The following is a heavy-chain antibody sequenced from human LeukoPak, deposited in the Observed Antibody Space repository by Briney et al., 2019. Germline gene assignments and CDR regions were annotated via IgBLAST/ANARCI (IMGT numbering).Heavy chain of an antibody. J-gene: IGHJ4*02. D-gene: IGHD1-1*01. CDR1: GFTFSSYG. CDR2: IWYDGSNK. CDR3: ARDEETTQDY. V-gene: IGHV3-33*01. Sequence: GGSLRLSCAASGFTFSSYGMHWVRQAPGEGLEWVAVIWYDGSNKYYADSVKGRFTISRDNSKNTLYLQMNSLRAEDTAVYYCARDEETTQDYWGQGTLVTVSS.